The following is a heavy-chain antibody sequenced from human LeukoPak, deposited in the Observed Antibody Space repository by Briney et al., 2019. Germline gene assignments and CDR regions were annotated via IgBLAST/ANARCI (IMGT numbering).Heavy chain of an antibody. D-gene: IGHD6-13*01. CDR3: ARGKAAAGLQH. J-gene: IGHJ1*01. CDR2: TYYGSRWCN. Sequence: SQTLSLTCAITGDSVSSDSTAWNWIRLSPSRGLEWLGRTYYGSRWCNDYAASVKSRISINPDTSKNHFSLQLHSVTPEDTAVYYCARGKAAAGLQHWGQGSLVTVSS. CDR1: GDSVSSDSTA. V-gene: IGHV6-1*01.